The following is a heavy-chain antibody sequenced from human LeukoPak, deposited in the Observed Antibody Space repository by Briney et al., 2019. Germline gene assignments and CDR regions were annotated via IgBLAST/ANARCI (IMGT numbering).Heavy chain of an antibody. J-gene: IGHJ4*02. CDR1: GFSFISYD. Sequence: PGGSLRLSCAASGFSFISYDMHWVRQAPGKGLEWVAVTSSDGSIKIYTDSVKGRFTISRDNSKNTLYLEMNSPRVDDTAVYFCARDLLSGAPDYFDCWGQGTLVTVSS. D-gene: IGHD1-14*01. V-gene: IGHV3-30*04. CDR2: TSSDGSIK. CDR3: ARDLLSGAPDYFDC.